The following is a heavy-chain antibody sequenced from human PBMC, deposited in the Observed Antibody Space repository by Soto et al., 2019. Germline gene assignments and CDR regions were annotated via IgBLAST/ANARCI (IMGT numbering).Heavy chain of an antibody. Sequence: GESLKISCKGSGYPFPDYWIGWVRQLPGHGLEWMGIIYPGDSDTRYSPSFQGHVTITVDKSTNTAYLQWNTLRASDTAMYYCGSYVRNLRFYYCAMGGRGKGTTITVPA. CDR3: GSYVRNLRFYYCAMGG. J-gene: IGHJ6*04. CDR1: GYPFPDYW. CDR2: IYPGDSDT. V-gene: IGHV5-51*01. D-gene: IGHD3-10*02.